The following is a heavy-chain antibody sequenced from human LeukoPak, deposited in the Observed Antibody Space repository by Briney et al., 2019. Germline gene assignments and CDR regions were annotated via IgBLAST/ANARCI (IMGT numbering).Heavy chain of an antibody. V-gene: IGHV3-23*01. CDR2: ISGSGGST. CDR3: AKGVSSGGWDM. CDR1: GFTFSNYA. J-gene: IGHJ4*02. D-gene: IGHD2-15*01. Sequence: AGGSLRLSCAASGFTFSNYAMSWVRQAPGKGLEWVSAISGSGGSTYYADSVKGRFTISRDNSKNTLYLQLNSLRAEDTAVYYCAKGVSSGGWDMWGQGTLVTVSS.